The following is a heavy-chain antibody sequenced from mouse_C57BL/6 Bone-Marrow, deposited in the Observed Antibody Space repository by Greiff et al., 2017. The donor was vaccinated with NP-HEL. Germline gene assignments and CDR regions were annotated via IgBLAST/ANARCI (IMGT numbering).Heavy chain of an antibody. CDR1: GYTFTSYW. CDR2: IDPSDSET. V-gene: IGHV1-52*01. J-gene: IGHJ2*01. CDR3: ARGGTTVVPHD. Sequence: QVQLQQPGAELVRPGSSVKLSCKASGYTFTSYWMHWVKQRPIQGLEWIGNIDPSDSETHYNQKFKDKATLTVDKSSSTAYMQLSSLTSEDSAVYYCARGGTTVVPHDWGKGTTLTVSS. D-gene: IGHD1-1*01.